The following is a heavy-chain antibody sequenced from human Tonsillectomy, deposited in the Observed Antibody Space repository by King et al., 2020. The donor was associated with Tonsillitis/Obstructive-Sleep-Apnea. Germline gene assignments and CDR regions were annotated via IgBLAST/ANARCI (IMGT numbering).Heavy chain of an antibody. V-gene: IGHV4-34*01. D-gene: IGHD3-3*01. CDR1: GGSFSGYY. Sequence: VQLQQWGAGLLKPSETLYLTCAVYGGSFSGYYWSWIRQPPGKGLEWIGEINHSGSTNYNPSLKSRVTISVATSKNQFSLKLSPGTAADTAVYYCACGSRFLEWLLGGNWFDPWGQGTLVTVSS. J-gene: IGHJ5*02. CDR3: ACGSRFLEWLLGGNWFDP. CDR2: INHSGST.